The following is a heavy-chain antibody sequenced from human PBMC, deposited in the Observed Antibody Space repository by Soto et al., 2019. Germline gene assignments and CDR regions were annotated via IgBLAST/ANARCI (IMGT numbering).Heavy chain of an antibody. Sequence: PGQSLKISRTGSGYIYTSYWSDRVRQMPGKGLALMPIIYPGDSDTRYSPSFKGKVTISADKSISTAYLQWSSLKAAETAMEYCARQCNPPTYYYDSSAYYRPTHFDYWGQGTVVTVSS. CDR1: GYIYTSYW. D-gene: IGHD3-22*01. CDR2: IYPGDSDT. J-gene: IGHJ4*02. CDR3: ARQCNPPTYYYDSSAYYRPTHFDY. V-gene: IGHV5-51*01.